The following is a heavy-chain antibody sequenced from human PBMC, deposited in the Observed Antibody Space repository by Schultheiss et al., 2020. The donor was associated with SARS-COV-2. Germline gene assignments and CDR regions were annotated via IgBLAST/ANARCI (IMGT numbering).Heavy chain of an antibody. CDR1: GFTFSNAW. CDR3: AKLGLVGATVDY. Sequence: GESLKISCAASGFTFSNAWMSWVRQAPGKGLEWVGRIKSKTDGGTTDYAAPVKGRFTISRDDSKNTLYLQMNSLRAEDTAVYYCAKLGLVGATVDYWGQGTLVTVSS. J-gene: IGHJ4*02. CDR2: IKSKTDGGTT. D-gene: IGHD1-26*01. V-gene: IGHV3-15*01.